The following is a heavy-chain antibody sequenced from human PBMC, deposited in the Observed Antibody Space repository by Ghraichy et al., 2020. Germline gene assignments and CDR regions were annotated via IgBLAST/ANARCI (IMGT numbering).Heavy chain of an antibody. V-gene: IGHV3-48*02. CDR3: ARGVNINSSGRFDP. CDR1: GFTFSSYS. D-gene: IGHD6-6*01. J-gene: IGHJ5*02. CDR2: ISSSSSAI. Sequence: GGSLRLSCAASGFTFSSYSMNWVRQAPGKGLEWVSYISSSSSAIYYADSVKGRFTISRDNAKNSLYLQMSSLRDEDTAVYYGARGVNINSSGRFDPWGQGTLVTVSS.